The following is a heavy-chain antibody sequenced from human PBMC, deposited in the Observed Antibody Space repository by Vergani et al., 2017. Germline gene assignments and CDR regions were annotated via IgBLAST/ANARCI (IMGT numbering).Heavy chain of an antibody. J-gene: IGHJ5*02. CDR1: GYSFTSYW. D-gene: IGHD3-3*01. CDR2: IYPGDSDT. V-gene: IGHV5-51*01. CDR3: ARLRFVDGFDP. Sequence: EVQLVQSGAEVKKPGESLKISCKGSGYSFTSYWIVWVRQLPGKGLEWLGIIYPGDSDTRYSPSFQGQVTISADNSISTAYLQWSSLKAADTAMYYCARLRFVDGFDPWGQGTLVTVSS.